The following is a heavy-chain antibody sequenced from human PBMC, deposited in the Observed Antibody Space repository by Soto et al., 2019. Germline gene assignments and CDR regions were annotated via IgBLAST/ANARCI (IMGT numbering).Heavy chain of an antibody. CDR2: LCWDDDN. CDR1: GFSLTTSGVG. J-gene: IGHJ4*02. V-gene: IGHV2-5*02. D-gene: IGHD6-19*01. CDR3: AHGSGWLFDY. Sequence: QITLKESGPTLVKPTQTLTLTCTFSGFSLTTSGVGVGWIRQPPGKALEWLALLCWDDDNPYSPSPRNRLTLTKDTSKNQVVLTMTNMDPVDTATYYCAHGSGWLFDYWGQGTLVTVSS.